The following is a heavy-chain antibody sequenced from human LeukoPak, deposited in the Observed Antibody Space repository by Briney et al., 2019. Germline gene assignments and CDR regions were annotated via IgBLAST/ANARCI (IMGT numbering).Heavy chain of an antibody. CDR1: GGSISSYY. V-gene: IGHV4-59*08. CDR2: ISYSGST. J-gene: IGHJ4*02. CDR3: ARTVGATSTSFDY. D-gene: IGHD1-26*01. Sequence: PSETPSLTCTVSGGSISSYYWSWIRQSPGKGLEWIGYISYSGSTNYNPSLKSRVTISVDTSKNQFSLRLRSVAAADTAVYYCARTVGATSTSFDYWGQGTLVTVSS.